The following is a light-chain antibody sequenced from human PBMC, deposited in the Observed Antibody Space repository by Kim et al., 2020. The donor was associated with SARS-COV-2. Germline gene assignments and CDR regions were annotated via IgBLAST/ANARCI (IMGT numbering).Light chain of an antibody. Sequence: LSPGEKATLPCRASQSISRYLAWYQQKPGQAPRLLIYDASNRATGVPARFSGSGSGTDFTLTISSLESEDFAVYYCQQRNNWLLTFGGGTKVDIK. J-gene: IGKJ4*01. V-gene: IGKV3-11*01. CDR2: DAS. CDR3: QQRNNWLLT. CDR1: QSISRY.